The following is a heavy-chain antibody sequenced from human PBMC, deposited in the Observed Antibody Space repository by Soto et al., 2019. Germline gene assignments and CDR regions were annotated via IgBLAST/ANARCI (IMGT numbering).Heavy chain of an antibody. V-gene: IGHV2-5*02. Sequence: QITLKESGPTQVKPTQTLTLTCSFSGFSLNTDGEGVGWVRQPPGEALEWLSLIYRDDDERYSPSLKTRLTSTKDPSKNQVVLIMTNMDPVDTATYYCAHSRNLITEDAQVGDFDYWGQGTLVTVSS. J-gene: IGHJ4*02. D-gene: IGHD3-10*01. CDR2: IYRDDDE. CDR3: AHSRNLITEDAQVGDFDY. CDR1: GFSLNTDGEG.